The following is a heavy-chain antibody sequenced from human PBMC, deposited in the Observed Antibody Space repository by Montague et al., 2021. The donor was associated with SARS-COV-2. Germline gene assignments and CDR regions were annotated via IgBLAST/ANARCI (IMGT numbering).Heavy chain of an antibody. Sequence: SETLSLTCTGCGGSQTGNRRRHVWTPAGKGMGWIAYMKYSGSTNYKPSLKSRVTISVDTSKKQVSLKMISVTAADTAVYYCARDLGDRDGGFDYWGQGTLVTVFS. V-gene: IGHV4-59*01. CDR3: ARDLGDRDGGFDY. CDR2: MKYSGST. CDR1: GGSQTGNR. J-gene: IGHJ4*02. D-gene: IGHD3-16*01.